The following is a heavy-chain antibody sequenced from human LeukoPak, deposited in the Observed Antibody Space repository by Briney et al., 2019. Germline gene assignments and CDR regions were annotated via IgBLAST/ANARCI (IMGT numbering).Heavy chain of an antibody. CDR1: GFTFSGPA. V-gene: IGHV3-73*01. D-gene: IGHD3-10*01. J-gene: IGHJ4*02. CDR3: TLVYYGSGSLDY. CDR2: VRSKANSYAT. Sequence: PGGSLRLSCAASGFTFSGPAMHWVRQASGKGLEWVGRVRSKANSYATAYAASVKGRFTISRDDSKNTAYLQMNSLKTEDTAVYYCTLVYYGSGSLDYWGQGTLVTVSS.